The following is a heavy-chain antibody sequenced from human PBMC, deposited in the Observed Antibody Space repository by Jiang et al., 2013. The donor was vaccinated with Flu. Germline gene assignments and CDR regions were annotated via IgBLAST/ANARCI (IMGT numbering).Heavy chain of an antibody. CDR1: GGTFSSYA. V-gene: IGHV1-69*01. D-gene: IGHD3-22*01. CDR3: ARVTDSSGYSYYYYYGMDV. Sequence: GAEVKKPGSSVKVSCKASGGTFSSYAISWVRQAPGQGPEWMGGIIPIFGTANYAQKFQGRVTITADESTSTAYMELSSLRSEDTAVYYCARVTDSSGYSYYYYYGMDVWGQGTTVTVSS. CDR2: IIPIFGTA. J-gene: IGHJ6*02.